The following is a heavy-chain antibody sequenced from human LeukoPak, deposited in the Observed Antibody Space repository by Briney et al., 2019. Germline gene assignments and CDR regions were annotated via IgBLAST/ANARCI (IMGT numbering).Heavy chain of an antibody. Sequence: SETLSLTCTVSGGSSNNYYWSWIRQSAGRGLEWIGRIYTSGSTNYNPSLKSRVSMSVDTSKNQFSLRLRSVTAADTAVYYCARESGYYYDTSGYTFDYWGQGILVTVSS. D-gene: IGHD3-22*01. V-gene: IGHV4-4*07. CDR1: GGSSNNYY. CDR3: ARESGYYYDTSGYTFDY. J-gene: IGHJ4*02. CDR2: IYTSGST.